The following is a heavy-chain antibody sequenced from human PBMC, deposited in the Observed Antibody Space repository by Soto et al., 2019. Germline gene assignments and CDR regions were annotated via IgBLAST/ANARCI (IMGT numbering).Heavy chain of an antibody. D-gene: IGHD4-17*01. CDR3: ARDNGDYVFDP. CDR1: GYPFTSYY. V-gene: IGHV1-46*01. J-gene: IGHJ5*02. Sequence: XSVKVSCNASGYPFTSYYMHWVRQAPGQGLERMGIINPSGGSTSYAQKFQGRVTMTRDTSTSTVYMELSSLRSEDTAVYYCARDNGDYVFDPWGQGTLVTVSS. CDR2: INPSGGST.